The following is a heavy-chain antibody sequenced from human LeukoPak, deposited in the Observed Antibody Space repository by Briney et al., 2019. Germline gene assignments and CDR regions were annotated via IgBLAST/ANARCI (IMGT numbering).Heavy chain of an antibody. D-gene: IGHD6-19*01. CDR1: GYTFTGYY. V-gene: IGHV1-18*04. Sequence: RASVKVSCKASGYTFTGYYMHWVRQAPGQGLEWMGWISAYNGNTNYAQKLQGRVTMTTDTSTSTAYMELRSLRSDDTAVYYCARVFAVAGSWDYYGMDVWGQGTTVTVSS. CDR3: ARVFAVAGSWDYYGMDV. J-gene: IGHJ6*02. CDR2: ISAYNGNT.